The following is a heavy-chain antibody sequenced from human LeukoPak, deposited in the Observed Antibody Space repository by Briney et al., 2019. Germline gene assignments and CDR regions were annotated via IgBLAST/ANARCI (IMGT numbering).Heavy chain of an antibody. CDR3: ARGGYSGYDWDY. D-gene: IGHD5-12*01. CDR2: IYTSGST. CDR1: GGSISSYY. Sequence: PSETLSLTCTVSGGSISSYYWSWIRQPAGKGLDWIGRIYTSGSTDHNPSLKSRVTMSVDTSKNQFSLKLSSVTAADTAVYYCARGGYSGYDWDYWGQGILVTVSS. J-gene: IGHJ4*02. V-gene: IGHV4-4*07.